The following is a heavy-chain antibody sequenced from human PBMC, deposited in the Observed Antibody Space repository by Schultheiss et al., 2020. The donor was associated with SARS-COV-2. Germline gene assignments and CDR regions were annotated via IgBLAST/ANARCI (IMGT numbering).Heavy chain of an antibody. J-gene: IGHJ4*02. V-gene: IGHV3-7*01. CDR2: IKQDGSEK. CDR1: GFTFSSYG. D-gene: IGHD4-17*01. Sequence: GGSLRLSCAASGFTFSSYGMHWVRQAPGKGLEWVANIKQDGSEKYYVDSVKGRFTISRDNAKNSLYLQMNSLRAEDTAVYYCAREPSWAPVTTDWGQGTLVTVSS. CDR3: AREPSWAPVTTD.